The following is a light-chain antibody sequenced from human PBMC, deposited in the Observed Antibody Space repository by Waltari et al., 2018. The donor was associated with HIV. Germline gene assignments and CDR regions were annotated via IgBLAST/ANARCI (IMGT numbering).Light chain of an antibody. CDR3: QHRSTWGYT. CDR1: QNIGSY. V-gene: IGKV3-11*01. CDR2: DAS. Sequence: VLTQSPATMSLSPGERATLSGRASQNIGSYLAWYQQKPGQPPRLLIFDASQRATGCPGRFGGSGSGTDFTLTIRRLEAEYFAVYDCQHRSTWGYTFGQGTKLDI. J-gene: IGKJ2*01.